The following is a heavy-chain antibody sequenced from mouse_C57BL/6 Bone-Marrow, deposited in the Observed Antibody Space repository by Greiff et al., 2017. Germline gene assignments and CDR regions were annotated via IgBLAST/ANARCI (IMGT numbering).Heavy chain of an antibody. CDR1: GYTFTSYW. CDR3: ARHGSFFDY. Sequence: QVQLQQPGAELVKPGASVKLSCKASGYTFTSYWMHWVKQRPGQGLEWIGMIHPNSGSTNYNEKFKSKATLTVAKSSSKAYMQLSSLTAEASAVYYCARHGSFFDYWGQGTTLTVSS. J-gene: IGHJ2*01. CDR2: IHPNSGST. V-gene: IGHV1-64*01.